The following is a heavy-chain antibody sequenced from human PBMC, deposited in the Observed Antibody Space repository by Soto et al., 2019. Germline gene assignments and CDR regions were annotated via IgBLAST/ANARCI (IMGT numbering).Heavy chain of an antibody. Sequence: QVQLVQSGAEVKKPGASVKVCCKASGYTFTSYDINWVRQATGQGLEWMGWMNPNSGNTGYAQKSKGRVTRTRNPSISTAYKELSSPRSEDTAVYYCARGGGLQWWANWFDPWGQGTLVTVSS. CDR3: ARGGGLQWWANWFDP. V-gene: IGHV1-8*01. J-gene: IGHJ5*02. D-gene: IGHD2-15*01. CDR1: GYTFTSYD. CDR2: MNPNSGNT.